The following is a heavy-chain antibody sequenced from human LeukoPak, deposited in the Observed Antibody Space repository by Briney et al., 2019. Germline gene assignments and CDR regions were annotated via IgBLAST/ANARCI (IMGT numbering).Heavy chain of an antibody. CDR1: GGSFSGYY. D-gene: IGHD3-22*01. J-gene: IGHJ4*02. CDR3: ARGVNYYDSSGYYLMRNYYFDY. Sequence: SETLSLTCAVYGGSFSGYYWSWIRQPPGKGLEWIGEINHSGSTNYNPSLKSRVTISVDTSKNQFSLKLSSVTAADTAVYYCARGVNYYDSSGYYLMRNYYFDYWGQGTLVTVSS. CDR2: INHSGST. V-gene: IGHV4-34*01.